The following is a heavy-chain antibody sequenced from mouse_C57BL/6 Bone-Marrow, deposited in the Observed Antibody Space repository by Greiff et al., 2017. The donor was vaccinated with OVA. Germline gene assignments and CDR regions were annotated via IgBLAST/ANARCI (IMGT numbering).Heavy chain of an antibody. Sequence: QVTLKESGPGILQPSQTLSLTCSFSGFSLSTFGMGVGWIRQPSGKGLEWLAHIWWDDDKYYNPALKSRLTISKDTSKNQVFLKIANVDTADTATYYCARIAIVPFYSNYVGLFAYWGQGTLVTVSA. V-gene: IGHV8-8*01. CDR2: IWWDDDK. J-gene: IGHJ3*01. CDR3: ARIAIVPFYSNYVGLFAY. CDR1: GFSLSTFGMG. D-gene: IGHD2-5*01.